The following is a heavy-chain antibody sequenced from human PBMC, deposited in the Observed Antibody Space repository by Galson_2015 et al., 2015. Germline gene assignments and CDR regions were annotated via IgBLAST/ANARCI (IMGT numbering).Heavy chain of an antibody. Sequence: PALENPTQPLTLPCTFSGFSLSTSGVGVGWIRQPPGKDLEWLALIYWDDDKRYSPSLKSRITNTKDTSKNQVVLTMTNMDPVDTATYYCAHSPSITMMPKWGQGTLVTVSS. CDR1: GFSLSTSGVG. J-gene: IGHJ4*02. V-gene: IGHV2-5*02. D-gene: IGHD3-22*01. CDR3: AHSPSITMMPK. CDR2: IYWDDDK.